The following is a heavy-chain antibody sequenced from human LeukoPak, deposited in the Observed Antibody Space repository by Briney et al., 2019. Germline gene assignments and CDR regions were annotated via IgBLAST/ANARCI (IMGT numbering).Heavy chain of an antibody. V-gene: IGHV4-30-4*01. D-gene: IGHD3-10*01. CDR2: ISYSGGT. CDR3: ASTSKYIGSGRDDSFDI. CDR1: GASISIGGYY. J-gene: IGHJ3*02. Sequence: SETLSLTCTVSGASISIGGYYWSWIRQPPGKGLEWIGYISYSGGTYYNPSLKSRISISVDTSKSQFSLKMRSVTAADTAVYYCASTSKYIGSGRDDSFDIWGQGTMVTVSS.